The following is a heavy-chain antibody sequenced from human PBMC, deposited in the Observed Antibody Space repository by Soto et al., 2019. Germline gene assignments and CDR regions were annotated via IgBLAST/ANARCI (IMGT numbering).Heavy chain of an antibody. CDR2: IYSGGST. CDR3: ARVRDDFWSGPARHYGMDV. D-gene: IGHD3-3*01. J-gene: IGHJ6*02. CDR1: GFTVSSNY. V-gene: IGHV3-53*01. Sequence: GGSLRLSCAASGFTVSSNYMSWVRQAPGKGLEWVSVIYSGGSTYYADSVKGRFTISRDNSKNTLYLQMNSLRAEDTAVYYCARVRDDFWSGPARHYGMDVWGQGTTVTVSS.